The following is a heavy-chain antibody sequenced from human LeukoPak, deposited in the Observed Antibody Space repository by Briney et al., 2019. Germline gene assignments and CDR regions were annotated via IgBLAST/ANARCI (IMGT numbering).Heavy chain of an antibody. CDR2: INPNSGGT. V-gene: IGHV1-2*02. CDR3: ATSSLEPNYYYDGMDV. CDR1: GYTFTGYY. Sequence: ASVKVSCKASGYTFTGYYMHWVRQAPGQGLEWMGWINPNSGGTNYAQKLQGRVTMTTDTSTSTAYMELRSLRSDDTAVYYCATSSLEPNYYYDGMDVWGQGTTVTVSS. J-gene: IGHJ6*02. D-gene: IGHD1-1*01.